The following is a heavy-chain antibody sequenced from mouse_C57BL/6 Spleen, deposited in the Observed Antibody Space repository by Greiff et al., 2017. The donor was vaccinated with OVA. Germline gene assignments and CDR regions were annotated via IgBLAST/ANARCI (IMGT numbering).Heavy chain of an antibody. D-gene: IGHD2-5*01. CDR1: GYTFTSYW. V-gene: IGHV1-69*01. Sequence: VQLQQPGAELVMPGASVKLSCKASGYTFTSYWMHWVKQRPGQGLEWIGEIDPSDSYTNYNQKFKGKSTLTVDKSSSTAYMQLSSLTSEDSAVYDVAREEDSNSAWVGYWGQGTLVTVSA. J-gene: IGHJ3*01. CDR2: IDPSDSYT. CDR3: AREEDSNSAWVGY.